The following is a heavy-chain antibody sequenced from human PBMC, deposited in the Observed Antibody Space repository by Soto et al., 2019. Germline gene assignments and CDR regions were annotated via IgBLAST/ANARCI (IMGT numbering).Heavy chain of an antibody. CDR2: ITPYNGRT. V-gene: IGHV1-18*01. D-gene: IGHD2-2*01. Sequence: GASVKVSCKASGGTFSSSAISWVRQAPGQGLEWMGWITPYNGRTHYAQKFQDRVTMTTDTAATTAYMELRSLTSDDSAMYFCARDTSHYFDHWGQGILVTVSS. CDR1: GGTFSSSA. CDR3: ARDTSHYFDH. J-gene: IGHJ4*02.